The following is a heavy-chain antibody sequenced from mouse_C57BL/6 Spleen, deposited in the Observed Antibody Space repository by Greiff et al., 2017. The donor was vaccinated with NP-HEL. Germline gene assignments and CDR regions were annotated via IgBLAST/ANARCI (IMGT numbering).Heavy chain of an antibody. CDR1: GYTFTSYW. CDR2: IYPGSGST. CDR3: ARHDGYYVGFAY. D-gene: IGHD2-3*01. J-gene: IGHJ3*01. Sequence: QVQLQQPGAELVKPGASVKMSCKASGYTFTSYWITWVKQRPGQGLEWIGDIYPGSGSTNYNEKFKSKATLTVDTSSSTAYMQLSSLTSEDSAVYYCARHDGYYVGFAYWGQGTLVTVSA. V-gene: IGHV1-55*01.